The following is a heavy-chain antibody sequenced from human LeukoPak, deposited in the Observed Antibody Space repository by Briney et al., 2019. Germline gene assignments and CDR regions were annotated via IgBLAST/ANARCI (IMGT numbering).Heavy chain of an antibody. J-gene: IGHJ4*02. V-gene: IGHV4-61*02. Sequence: SETLSLTCTVSGGSISSGSYYWSWIRQPAGKGLEWIGRIYTSGSTNYNPSLKSRITISVDTSKNQFSLKLSSVTAADTAVYYCARVGVARGPFDYWGQGTLVTVSS. D-gene: IGHD2-21*01. CDR2: IYTSGST. CDR3: ARVGVARGPFDY. CDR1: GGSISSGSYY.